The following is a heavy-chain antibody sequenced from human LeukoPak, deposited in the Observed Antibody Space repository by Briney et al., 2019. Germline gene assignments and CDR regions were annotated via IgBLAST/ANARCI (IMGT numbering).Heavy chain of an antibody. CDR2: IDPSGGSK. D-gene: IGHD3-16*01. Sequence: ASVKVSCKASGYTFTRYYMHWVRQAPGQGLEWMGIIDPSGGSKSYAQKFQGRVTMTRDTSTSTVYMELSSLRSEDTAVYYCARLGVHNAFDIWGQGTMVTVSS. J-gene: IGHJ3*02. V-gene: IGHV1-46*01. CDR1: GYTFTRYY. CDR3: ARLGVHNAFDI.